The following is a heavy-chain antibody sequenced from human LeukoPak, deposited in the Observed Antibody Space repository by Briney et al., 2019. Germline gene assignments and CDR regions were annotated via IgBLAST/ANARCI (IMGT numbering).Heavy chain of an antibody. Sequence: GGSLRLSCAASGFTFDDYAMHWVRQAPGKGLEWASLISGDGGSTYYADSVKGRFTISRDNSKNSLYLQMNSLRTEDTALYYCAKDMSNLVPAAMFSGMDVWGQGTTVTVSS. CDR1: GFTFDDYA. J-gene: IGHJ6*02. V-gene: IGHV3-43*02. CDR3: AKDMSNLVPAAMFSGMDV. CDR2: ISGDGGST. D-gene: IGHD2-2*01.